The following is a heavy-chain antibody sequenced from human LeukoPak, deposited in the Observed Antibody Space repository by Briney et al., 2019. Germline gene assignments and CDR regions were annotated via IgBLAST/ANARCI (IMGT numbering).Heavy chain of an antibody. CDR3: ARHMGGDYYGSGSYPDY. Sequence: GESLKISCQGSGYSFTSYWIGWVRQMPGKGLEWMGIIYPGDSDTRYSPSFQGQVTISADKSISTAYLQWSSLKASDTAMYYCARHMGGDYYGSGSYPDYWGQGTLVTVSS. D-gene: IGHD3-10*01. CDR2: IYPGDSDT. CDR1: GYSFTSYW. V-gene: IGHV5-51*01. J-gene: IGHJ4*02.